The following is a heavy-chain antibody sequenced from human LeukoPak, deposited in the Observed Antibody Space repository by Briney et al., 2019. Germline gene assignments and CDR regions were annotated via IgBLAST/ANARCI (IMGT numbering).Heavy chain of an antibody. CDR2: ISSSGSTI. Sequence: GGSLRLSCAASGSTFSSYAMNWVRQAPGKGLEWVSYISSSGSTINYADSVKGRFTISRDNAKNSLYLQMSSLRAEDTAVYYCASFYDSTGRDYWGQGTLVTVSS. CDR1: GSTFSSYA. V-gene: IGHV3-48*03. D-gene: IGHD3-22*01. J-gene: IGHJ4*02. CDR3: ASFYDSTGRDY.